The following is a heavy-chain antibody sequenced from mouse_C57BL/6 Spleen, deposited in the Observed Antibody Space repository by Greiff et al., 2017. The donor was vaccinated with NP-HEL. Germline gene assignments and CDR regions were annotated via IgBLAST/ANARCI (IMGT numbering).Heavy chain of an antibody. Sequence: VQLQQSGAELVRPGASVTLSCKASGYTFTDYEMHWVKQTPVHGLEWIGAIDPETGGTAYNLKFKGKAILTADKSSSTAYMELRSLASEDSAVSYGTRSPTAGREYYFDYWGQGTTLTVSS. CDR2: IDPETGGT. CDR1: GYTFTDYE. J-gene: IGHJ2*01. CDR3: TRSPTAGREYYFDY. D-gene: IGHD3-1*01. V-gene: IGHV1-15*01.